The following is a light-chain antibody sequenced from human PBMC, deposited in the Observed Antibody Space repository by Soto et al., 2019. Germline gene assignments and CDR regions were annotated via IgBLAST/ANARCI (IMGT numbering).Light chain of an antibody. CDR3: AAWDDSLNAYV. CDR1: SSNIGSNT. CDR2: SNN. V-gene: IGLV1-44*01. Sequence: QSVLTQPPSASGAPGERGTISCSGRSSNIGSNTVNWYQQLPGTAPKLLIYSNNERPSGVPDRFSGSKSGTSASLAISGLQSEDEADFYCAAWDDSLNAYVIGTGTKVTVL. J-gene: IGLJ1*01.